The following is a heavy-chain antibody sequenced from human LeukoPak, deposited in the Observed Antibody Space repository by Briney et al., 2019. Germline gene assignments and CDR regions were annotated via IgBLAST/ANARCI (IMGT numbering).Heavy chain of an antibody. Sequence: VAPVKVSCKASGLSFSSYYMHWVRQAPGPALEGMGIINPGGDSTSYTQTFHGRVTMTRDTSTTTVYMELSSLTADDTAVYYCARAPGMTHFAWDKWGQGTLVTVSS. CDR3: ARAPGMTHFAWDK. V-gene: IGHV1-46*01. CDR1: GLSFSSYY. D-gene: IGHD3-16*01. CDR2: INPGGDST. J-gene: IGHJ4*02.